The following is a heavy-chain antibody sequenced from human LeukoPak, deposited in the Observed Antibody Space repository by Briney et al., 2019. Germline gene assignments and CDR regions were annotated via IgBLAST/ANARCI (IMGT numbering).Heavy chain of an antibody. CDR2: IYYSGST. V-gene: IGHV4-39*07. CDR1: GGSISSSSYY. Sequence: PSETLSLTCTVSGGSISSSSYYWGWIRQPPGKGLEWIGSIYYSGSTYYNPSLKSRVTISLDTSKNQFSLKLSSLTAADTAVYYCARWSSDKEQLRYFDWLSAFDIWGQGTMVTVSS. J-gene: IGHJ3*02. CDR3: ARWSSDKEQLRYFDWLSAFDI. D-gene: IGHD3-9*01.